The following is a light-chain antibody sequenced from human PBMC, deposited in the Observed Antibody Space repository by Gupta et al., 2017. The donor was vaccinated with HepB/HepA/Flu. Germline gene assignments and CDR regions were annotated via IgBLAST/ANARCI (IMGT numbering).Light chain of an antibody. CDR2: GAS. CDR1: QSVSSSY. V-gene: IGKV3-20*01. J-gene: IGKJ1*01. Sequence: EIVLTQSPGTLSLSPGERATLSCRASQSVSSSYLAWYQQNPGQAPRLLIYGASSRATGIPDRFSGRGSGTDFTLTISRLEPEDFAVYYCQQYGSSWTFGQGTKVEIK. CDR3: QQYGSSWT.